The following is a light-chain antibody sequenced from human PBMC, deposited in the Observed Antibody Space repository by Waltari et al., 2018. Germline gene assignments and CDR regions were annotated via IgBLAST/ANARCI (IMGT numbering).Light chain of an antibody. Sequence: DIVMTQYPDSLAVSLGERGTINCKSSQSVLYSSNNKNYLAWYQQKPGQPPKLLMYWATTRESGVPDLFGGSESGTDFTLTISSLQAEDVAVYYCQQYYSTWTFGQGTKVEIK. CDR3: QQYYSTWT. CDR2: WAT. CDR1: QSVLYSSNNKNY. V-gene: IGKV4-1*01. J-gene: IGKJ1*01.